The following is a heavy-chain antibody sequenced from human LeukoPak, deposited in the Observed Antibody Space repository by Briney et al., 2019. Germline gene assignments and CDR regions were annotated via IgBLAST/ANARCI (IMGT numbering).Heavy chain of an antibody. J-gene: IGHJ4*02. CDR3: AGRKDYYEFVY. CDR2: IYYSGST. Sequence: SETLSLTCTVSGGSIGSGDYYWSWLRQPPGKGLEWIGYIYYSGSTYYNPSLKSRVTISVDTSKNQFSLKLSSVTAADTAVYYCAGRKDYYEFVYWGQGTLVTVSS. D-gene: IGHD3-16*01. V-gene: IGHV4-30-4*08. CDR1: GGSIGSGDYY.